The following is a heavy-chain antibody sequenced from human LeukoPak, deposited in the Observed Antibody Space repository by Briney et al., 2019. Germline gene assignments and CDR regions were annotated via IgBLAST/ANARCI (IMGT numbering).Heavy chain of an antibody. D-gene: IGHD6-13*01. V-gene: IGHV4-59*01. CDR3: AGGRIAAAGDDFDY. CDR2: IYYSGST. Sequence: SETLSLTCTVSGGSISSYYWSWIRQPPGKGLEWIGYIYYSGSTNYNPSLKSRVTISVDTSKNQFSLKLSSVTAADTAVYYCAGGRIAAAGDDFDYWGQGTLVTVSS. CDR1: GGSISSYY. J-gene: IGHJ4*02.